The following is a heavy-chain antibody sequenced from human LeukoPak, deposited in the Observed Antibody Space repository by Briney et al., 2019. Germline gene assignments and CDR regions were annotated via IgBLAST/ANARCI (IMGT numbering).Heavy chain of an antibody. D-gene: IGHD3-10*01. CDR1: GDSITSSSYY. J-gene: IGHJ4*02. V-gene: IGHV4-39*07. CDR2: IYYSAST. Sequence: SETLSLTCTVSGDSITSSSYYWGWIRQPPGKGLEWIGNIYYSASTYYNPSLKSRVTISVDRSKNQFSLKLSSVTAADTAVYYCARAMVRGGTSPGDFDYWGQGTLVTVSS. CDR3: ARAMVRGGTSPGDFDY.